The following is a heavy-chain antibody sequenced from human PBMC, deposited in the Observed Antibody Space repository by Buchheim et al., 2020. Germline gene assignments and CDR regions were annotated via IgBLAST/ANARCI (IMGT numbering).Heavy chain of an antibody. Sequence: QVQLQQWGAGLLKPSETLSLTCAVYGGSFSGYYWSWIRQPPGKGLEWIGEINHSGSTNYNPSLKSRVTISADTSKNQSSLKLSSVTAADTAVYYCARDGKLLWFGELSALDYYGMDVWGQGTT. CDR3: ARDGKLLWFGELSALDYYGMDV. V-gene: IGHV4-34*01. J-gene: IGHJ6*02. D-gene: IGHD3-10*01. CDR1: GGSFSGYY. CDR2: INHSGST.